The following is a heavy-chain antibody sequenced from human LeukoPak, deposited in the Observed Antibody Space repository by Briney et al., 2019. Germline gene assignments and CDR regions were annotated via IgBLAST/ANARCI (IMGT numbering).Heavy chain of an antibody. CDR2: ISNSGAVT. D-gene: IGHD2-2*01. J-gene: IGHJ4*02. Sequence: PGGSLRLSCAASGFSFGSHAMSWVRQAPGKGLEWDSVISNSGAVTHYADSVKGRFTISRDKSNNMLYLQMDNLSAEDTAIYYCVKGGRICSSSTCRVDYWGQGTLVTVSS. V-gene: IGHV3-23*01. CDR3: VKGGRICSSSTCRVDY. CDR1: GFSFGSHA.